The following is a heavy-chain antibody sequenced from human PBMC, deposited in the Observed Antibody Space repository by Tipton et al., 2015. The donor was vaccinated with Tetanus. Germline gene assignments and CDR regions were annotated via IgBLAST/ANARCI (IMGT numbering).Heavy chain of an antibody. CDR3: ARWLEGNIAELDY. CDR2: ISASGRNT. Sequence: GSLRLSCAASGFTFSNYAMIWVRQAPGKGLEWVSAISASGRNTYYADSVKGRFTSSRDNSKNIHYLEMSSLRAEDTAVYYCARWLEGNIAELDYWGQGTLVAVSS. V-gene: IGHV3-23*01. J-gene: IGHJ4*02. CDR1: GFTFSNYA. D-gene: IGHD5-18*01.